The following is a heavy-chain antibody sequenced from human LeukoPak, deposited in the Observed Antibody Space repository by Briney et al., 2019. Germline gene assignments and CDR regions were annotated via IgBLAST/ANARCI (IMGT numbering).Heavy chain of an antibody. CDR2: TYPGDSDT. CDR3: ARIGYCSSNSCGKGYFDY. Sequence: GESLKISCKGSEYSFTSYWIGWVRQMPGKGLEWMGITYPGDSDTRYSPSFQGQVTISVDKSISTAYLQWSSLKASDTAMYYCARIGYCSSNSCGKGYFDYWGQGTLVTVSS. CDR1: EYSFTSYW. V-gene: IGHV5-51*01. D-gene: IGHD2-2*01. J-gene: IGHJ4*02.